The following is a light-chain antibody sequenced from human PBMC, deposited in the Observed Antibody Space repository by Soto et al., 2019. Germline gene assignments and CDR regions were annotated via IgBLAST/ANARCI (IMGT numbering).Light chain of an antibody. CDR2: GAS. Sequence: EIGMTQSPATLSVSPGERATLFCRASQRVSSNLAWYQQKAGQAPRLLINGASTRATGIPARFSGSGSGTEFTLTISSLQSEDFAVYYCQQYNNWPPMYTFGQGTKLEIK. CDR3: QQYNNWPPMYT. CDR1: QRVSSN. V-gene: IGKV3-15*01. J-gene: IGKJ2*01.